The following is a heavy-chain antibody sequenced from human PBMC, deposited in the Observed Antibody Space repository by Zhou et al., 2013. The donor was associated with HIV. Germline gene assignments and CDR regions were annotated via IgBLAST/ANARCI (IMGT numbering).Heavy chain of an antibody. J-gene: IGHJ4*02. CDR2: ISGSNGDT. CDR1: GGTFSSHV. CDR3: ARASERGYGGNLHFDY. Sequence: QVQLVQSGAEVKKPGSSVKVSCKASGGTFSSHVITWVRQAPGQGLEWMGGISGSNGDTKYAQKFQGRVTMTTDTSTSTAYMELRSLRSDDTAVYYCARASERGYGGNLHFDYWGQGTLVTVSS. D-gene: IGHD4-17*01. V-gene: IGHV1-18*01.